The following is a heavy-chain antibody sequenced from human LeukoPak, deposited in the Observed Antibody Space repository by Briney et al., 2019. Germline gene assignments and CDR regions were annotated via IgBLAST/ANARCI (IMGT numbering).Heavy chain of an antibody. D-gene: IGHD6-19*01. V-gene: IGHV4-39*07. J-gene: IGHJ6*02. CDR3: ARDLGAVAGPGYYYYGMDV. CDR1: GGSISSASYY. Sequence: PSETLSLTCTVSGGSISSASYYWGWIRQPPGKGLDWIGSIYYSGSTYYNPSLKNRVTMSVDTSKNQFSLKLSSVTAADTAVYYCARDLGAVAGPGYYYYGMDVWGQGTTVTVSS. CDR2: IYYSGST.